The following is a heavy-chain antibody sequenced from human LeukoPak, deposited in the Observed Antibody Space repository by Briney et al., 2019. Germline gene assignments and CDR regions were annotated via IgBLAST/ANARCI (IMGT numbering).Heavy chain of an antibody. CDR2: ISYDGSNK. Sequence: PGRSLRLSCAASGFTFSSYAMHWVRQAPGKGLEWVAVISYDGSNKYCADSVKGRFTISRDNSKNTLYLQMNSLRAEDTAVYYCARGGVTTNWFDPWGQGTQVTVSS. J-gene: IGHJ5*02. D-gene: IGHD4-11*01. V-gene: IGHV3-30*01. CDR1: GFTFSSYA. CDR3: ARGGVTTNWFDP.